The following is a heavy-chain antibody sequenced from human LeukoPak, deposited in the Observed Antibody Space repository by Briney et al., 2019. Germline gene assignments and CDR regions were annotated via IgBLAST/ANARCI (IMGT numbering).Heavy chain of an antibody. J-gene: IGHJ4*02. V-gene: IGHV3-7*01. CDR3: ASRLTDSSGYYPSYYFDY. CDR2: IKQDGSEK. Sequence: PGXSLRLXCAASGFTFSSYWMSWVRQAPGKGLEWVANIKQDGSEKYYVDSVKGRFTISRDNAKNSLYLQMNSLRAEDTAVYYCASRLTDSSGYYPSYYFDYWGQGTLVTVSS. D-gene: IGHD3-22*01. CDR1: GFTFSSYW.